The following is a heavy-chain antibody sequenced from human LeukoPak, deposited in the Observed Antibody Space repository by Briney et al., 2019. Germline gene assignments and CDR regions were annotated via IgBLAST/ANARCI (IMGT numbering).Heavy chain of an antibody. CDR3: ARAYSSGWYLLDY. J-gene: IGHJ4*02. D-gene: IGHD6-19*01. CDR1: GGSISSYY. V-gene: IGHV4-59*01. CDR2: IYYSGST. Sequence: SETLSLTCTVSGGSISSYYWSWIRQPPGKGLEWIGYIYYSGSTNYNPSLKSRVTISVDTSKNQFSLKLSSVTAADTAVYYRARAYSSGWYLLDYWGQGTLVTVSS.